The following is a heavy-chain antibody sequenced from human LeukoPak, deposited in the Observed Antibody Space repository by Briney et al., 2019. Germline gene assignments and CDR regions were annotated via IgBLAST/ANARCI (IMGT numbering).Heavy chain of an antibody. CDR2: IKQDGSEK. D-gene: IGHD3-10*01. V-gene: IGHV3-7*01. CDR3: ARYPGSGSYLPSYNWFDP. J-gene: IGHJ5*02. Sequence: GGSLRLSCAASGFTFSSYWMSWVRQAPGKGLEWVANIKQDGSEKYYVDSVKGRFTISRDNAKNSLYLQMNSLRAEDMAVYYCARYPGSGSYLPSYNWFDPWGQGTLVTVSS. CDR1: GFTFSSYW.